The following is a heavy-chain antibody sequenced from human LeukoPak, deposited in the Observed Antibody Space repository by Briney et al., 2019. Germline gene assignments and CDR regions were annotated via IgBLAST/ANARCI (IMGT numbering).Heavy chain of an antibody. CDR1: GGTFSSYA. CDR2: IIPIFGTA. D-gene: IGHD2-2*01. V-gene: IGHV1-69*05. CDR3: ARGPGYCSSTSCNQYYYYMDV. J-gene: IGHJ6*03. Sequence: GASVKVSCKASGGTFSSYAISWVRQAPGQGLEWMGGIIPIFGTANYAQKFQGRVTITTDESTSTAYMELSSLRSEDTAVYYCARGPGYCSSTSCNQYYYYMDVWGKGTTVTVSS.